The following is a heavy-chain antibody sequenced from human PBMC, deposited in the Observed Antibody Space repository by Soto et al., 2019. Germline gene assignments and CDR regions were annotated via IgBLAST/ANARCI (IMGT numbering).Heavy chain of an antibody. D-gene: IGHD2-21*02. CDR2: ISYDGSNK. V-gene: IGHV3-30*18. CDR1: GFTFSSYG. CDR3: AKALCGGACYRYWYFDL. J-gene: IGHJ2*01. Sequence: QVQLVESGGGVVQPGRSLRLSCAASGFTFSSYGMHWVRQAPGKGLEWVAVISYDGSNKYYADSVKGRFTISRDNSKXTLYPQMTSLRAGDAAVYYWAKALCGGACYRYWYFDLWGRGTRVTVPS.